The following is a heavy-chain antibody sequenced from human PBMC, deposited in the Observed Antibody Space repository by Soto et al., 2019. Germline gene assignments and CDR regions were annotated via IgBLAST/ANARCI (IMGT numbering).Heavy chain of an antibody. CDR3: ARGSYGSEF. CDR1: GYTFTSNS. D-gene: IGHD3-10*01. V-gene: IGHV1-3*01. Sequence: QVQLVQSGAEVKEPGASVKVSCKASGYTFTSNSMHWVRQAPGQRLEWMGWIDAGNGNTKYSPKFQGRVTLTRDTSASTAYMDLSSLSSEDTAVYYCARGSYGSEFWGQGTLVTVST. J-gene: IGHJ4*02. CDR2: IDAGNGNT.